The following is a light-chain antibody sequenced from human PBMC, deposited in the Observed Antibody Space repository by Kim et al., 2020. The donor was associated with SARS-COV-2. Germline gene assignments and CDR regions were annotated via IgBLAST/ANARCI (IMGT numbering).Light chain of an antibody. CDR1: GLRKSY. CDR2: GDN. CDR3: CSRDSSAKDYV. V-gene: IGLV3-19*01. J-gene: IGLJ1*01. Sequence: LGQTDRITCRGDGLRKSYAGWYQQKPGQHPILVMSGDNDRPSGIPDRLSGSSSGSTASLTITGAQAEDEADYYCCSRDSSAKDYVFGTGTKVTVL.